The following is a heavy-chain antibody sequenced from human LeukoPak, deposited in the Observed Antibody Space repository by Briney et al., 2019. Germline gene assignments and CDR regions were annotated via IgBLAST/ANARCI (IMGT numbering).Heavy chain of an antibody. D-gene: IGHD4-17*01. CDR1: GGTFSSYA. V-gene: IGHV1-69*06. CDR3: ARTRDYGDYGEN. J-gene: IGHJ4*02. CDR2: IIPIFGTA. Sequence: GASVKVSCKASGGTFSSYAISWVRQAPGQGLEWMGRIIPIFGTANYAQKFQGRVTITADKSTSTAYMELSSLRSEDTAVYYCARTRDYGDYGENWGQGTLVTVSS.